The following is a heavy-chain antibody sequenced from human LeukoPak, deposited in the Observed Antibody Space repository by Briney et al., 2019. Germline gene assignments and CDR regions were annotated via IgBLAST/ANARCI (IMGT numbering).Heavy chain of an antibody. CDR2: IYYSGST. CDR1: GGSISSSSYY. V-gene: IGHV4-39*01. CDR3: ARRSDSDLFYYYYYMDV. D-gene: IGHD2-21*01. J-gene: IGHJ6*03. Sequence: PSETLSLTCTVSGGSISSSSYYWCWIRQPPGKGLEWIGSIYYSGSTYYNPSLKSRVTISVDTSKNQFSLKLSSVTAADTAVYYCARRSDSDLFYYYYYMDVWGKGTTVTVSS.